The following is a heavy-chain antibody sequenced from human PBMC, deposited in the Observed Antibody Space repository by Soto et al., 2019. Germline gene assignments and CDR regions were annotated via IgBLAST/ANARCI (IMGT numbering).Heavy chain of an antibody. CDR3: AKNDRGWYGQIRGSTWSFDY. Sequence: GRPMRVPCAASGLTFVDYTMHWIRQAPGKGLEWVSLISWDGGSAYYADSVKGRFTISRDNSKNSLYLQMNSLRTEDTALYYCAKNDRGWYGQIRGSTWSFDYWGQGTLVTVSS. D-gene: IGHD6-19*01. V-gene: IGHV3-43*01. J-gene: IGHJ4*02. CDR2: ISWDGGSA. CDR1: GLTFVDYT.